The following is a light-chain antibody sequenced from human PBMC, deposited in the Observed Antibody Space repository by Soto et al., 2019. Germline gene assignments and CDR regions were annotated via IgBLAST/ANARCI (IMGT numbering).Light chain of an antibody. CDR3: QQYGRTPWT. V-gene: IGKV3-20*01. J-gene: IGKJ1*01. CDR1: QSVSANF. Sequence: EIALTQSPGTVSLSPGARAPLSCRASQSVSANFLAWYQQKPGQAPRLLIYGASSRATGIPDRFSGSGSGTDFTLTISRLEPEDFAVYHCQQYGRTPWTFGQGTKVDIK. CDR2: GAS.